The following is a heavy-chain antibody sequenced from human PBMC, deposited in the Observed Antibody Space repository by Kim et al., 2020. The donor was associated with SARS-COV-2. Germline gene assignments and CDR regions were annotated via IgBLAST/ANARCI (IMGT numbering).Heavy chain of an antibody. CDR3: AKGDYYDSSGYYQNDY. CDR1: GFTFSSYA. Sequence: GGSLRLSCAASGFTFSSYAMSWVRQAPGKGLEWVSAISGSGGSTYYADSVKGRFTISRDNSKNTLYLQMNSLRAEDTAVYYCAKGDYYDSSGYYQNDYWGQGTLVTVSS. CDR2: ISGSGGST. V-gene: IGHV3-23*01. D-gene: IGHD3-22*01. J-gene: IGHJ4*02.